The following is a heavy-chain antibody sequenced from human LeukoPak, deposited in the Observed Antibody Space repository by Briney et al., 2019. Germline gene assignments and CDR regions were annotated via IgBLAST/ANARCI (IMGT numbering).Heavy chain of an antibody. V-gene: IGHV3-11*04. CDR3: ARECSSTSCYDAADV. CDR1: GFTFSDYY. Sequence: PGGSLRLSCAASGFTFSDYYMTWIRQAPGKGLEWVSYSGSSGSNIYYADSVKGRFTISRDNAKNSLYLQMNSLRAEDTAVYYCARECSSTSCYDAADVWGKGTTVTVSS. J-gene: IGHJ6*04. CDR2: SGSSGSNI. D-gene: IGHD2-2*01.